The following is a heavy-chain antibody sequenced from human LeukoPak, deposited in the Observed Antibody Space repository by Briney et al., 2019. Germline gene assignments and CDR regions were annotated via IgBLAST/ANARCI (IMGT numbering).Heavy chain of an antibody. D-gene: IGHD6-13*01. CDR3: ARDVIAAPGTADY. Sequence: KPSETLSLTCSVSGDSISGFYWSWIRQPAGKGLEWIGRIYTSGSTNYNPSLKSRVTMSVDTSQNQFSLKLSSVTAADTAVYYCARDVIAAPGTADYWGQGTLVTVSS. CDR1: GDSISGFY. V-gene: IGHV4-4*07. CDR2: IYTSGST. J-gene: IGHJ4*02.